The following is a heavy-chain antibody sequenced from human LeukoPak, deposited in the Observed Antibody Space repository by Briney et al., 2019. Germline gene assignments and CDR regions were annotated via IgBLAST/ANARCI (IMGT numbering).Heavy chain of an antibody. D-gene: IGHD4-17*01. Sequence: PSETLSLTCTVSGGSISSGGYYWSWIRQHPGKGLEWTGYIYYSGSTYYNPSLKSRVTISVDTSKNQFSLKLSSVTAADTAVYYCARDWYGEKVDYWGQGTLVTVSS. CDR3: ARDWYGEKVDY. CDR1: GGSISSGGYY. J-gene: IGHJ4*02. CDR2: IYYSGST. V-gene: IGHV4-31*03.